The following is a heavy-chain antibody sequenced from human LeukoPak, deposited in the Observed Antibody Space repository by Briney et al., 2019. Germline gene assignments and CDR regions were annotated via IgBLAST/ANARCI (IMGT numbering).Heavy chain of an antibody. Sequence: PGGSLRLSCVASGFTFSSYAMSWVRQVPGKGLEWVSGISGSGGGTYYADSVKGRFTVSRDNSQNTLYLQINSLTVEDSAVYYCATEGAPGSSSWYSVAAWGQGTLVTVSS. CDR1: GFTFSSYA. V-gene: IGHV3-23*01. CDR2: ISGSGGGT. D-gene: IGHD6-13*01. CDR3: ATEGAPGSSSWYSVAA. J-gene: IGHJ5*02.